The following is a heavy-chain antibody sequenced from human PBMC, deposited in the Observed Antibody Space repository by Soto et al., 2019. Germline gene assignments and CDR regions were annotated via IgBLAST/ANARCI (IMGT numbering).Heavy chain of an antibody. CDR1: GGTFRTSA. Sequence: QVQLVQSGAEVKKPGSSVKVSCKASGGTFRTSAFSWVRQAPGQGLEWVGGIMPVFRRPKYAQNFQDRVTITADESTSTAYMELNSLRSDDTAVYYCARDKDRRHLGGNYYFILDVWGQGTAVTVPS. V-gene: IGHV1-69*12. CDR2: IMPVFRRP. J-gene: IGHJ6*02. CDR3: ARDKDRRHLGGNYYFILDV.